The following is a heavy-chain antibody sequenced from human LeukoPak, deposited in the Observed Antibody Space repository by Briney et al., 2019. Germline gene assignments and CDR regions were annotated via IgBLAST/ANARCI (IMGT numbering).Heavy chain of an antibody. V-gene: IGHV1-69*13. CDR1: GGTFSSYA. J-gene: IGHJ4*02. Sequence: SVKVSCKASGGTFSSYAISWVRQAPGQGLEWMGGIIPIFGTANYAQRFQGRVTITADESTSTAYMELSSLRSEDTAVYYCARDTYSSGSRDYWGQGTLVTVSS. CDR3: ARDTYSSGSRDY. CDR2: IIPIFGTA. D-gene: IGHD6-19*01.